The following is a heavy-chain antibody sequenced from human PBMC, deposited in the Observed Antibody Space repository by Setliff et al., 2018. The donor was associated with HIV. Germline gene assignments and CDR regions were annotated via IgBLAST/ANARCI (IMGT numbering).Heavy chain of an antibody. CDR2: IIPNSDGT. D-gene: IGHD6-13*01. Sequence: ASVKVSCKASGYTLAGYFMHWVRQAPGQGLEWMGWIIPNSDGTNLAQRSQGRVTMTRDTSISTVYMDLTWLTSDDTAVYYCARVAVTGRGLAYWGQGTLVTVSS. J-gene: IGHJ4*02. CDR1: GYTLAGYF. V-gene: IGHV1-2*02. CDR3: ARVAVTGRGLAY.